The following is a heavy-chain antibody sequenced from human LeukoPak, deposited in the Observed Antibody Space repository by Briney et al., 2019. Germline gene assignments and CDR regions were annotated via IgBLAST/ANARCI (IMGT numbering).Heavy chain of an antibody. CDR2: IIGSGSEM. Sequence: GGSLRLSCGVSGFTFNSYSMNWVRQAPGKGLEWVASIIGSGSEMFYADSLKGRFTISRGNSENSLYLQMNSLRVEDTAVYYCAKVQSDIVGAMFFAFDVWGQGTMVSVSS. V-gene: IGHV3-21*06. D-gene: IGHD1-26*01. CDR3: AKVQSDIVGAMFFAFDV. CDR1: GFTFNSYS. J-gene: IGHJ3*01.